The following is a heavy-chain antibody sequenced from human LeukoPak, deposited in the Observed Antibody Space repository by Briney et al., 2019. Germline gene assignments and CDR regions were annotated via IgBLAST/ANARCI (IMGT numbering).Heavy chain of an antibody. D-gene: IGHD1-1*01. CDR1: GYTFTSYG. Sequence: ASVKVSCKASGYTFTSYGISWVRQAPGQGLEWMRWISAYNGNTNYAQKLQGRVTMTTDTSTSTAYMELSSLRSEDTAVYYCARYPNPTGAFDICGQGTMVTVSS. J-gene: IGHJ3*02. CDR3: ARYPNPTGAFDI. CDR2: ISAYNGNT. V-gene: IGHV1-18*01.